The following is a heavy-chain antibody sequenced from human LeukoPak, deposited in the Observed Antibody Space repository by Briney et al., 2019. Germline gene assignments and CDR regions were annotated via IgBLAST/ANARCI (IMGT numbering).Heavy chain of an antibody. J-gene: IGHJ3*02. D-gene: IGHD1-26*01. CDR2: VYYSGST. V-gene: IGHV4-39*01. CDR3: ARHAGHSGRNLFAFDI. Sequence: SETLFLTCTVSGGSFSSSGCIGGWIRQSPGKGLEWIGSVYYSGSTYYNPSLKGRVTISVDTSKNQFSLRLNSVTATDTAVYYCARHAGHSGRNLFAFDIWGQGTMVTVSS. CDR1: GGSFSSSGCI.